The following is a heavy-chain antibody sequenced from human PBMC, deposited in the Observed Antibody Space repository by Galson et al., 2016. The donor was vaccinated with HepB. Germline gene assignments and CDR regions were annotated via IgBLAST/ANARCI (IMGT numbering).Heavy chain of an antibody. CDR2: ISTSSTYI. CDR1: GFTFSTYS. V-gene: IGHV3-21*04. CDR3: GKHGGFDY. D-gene: IGHD3-16*01. Sequence: SLRLSCAAPGFTFSTYSMHWVRQAPGKGLEWVSSISTSSTYIYYADSVKGRFTISRDNSKNTLYLDMNSLRAGDTAVYYCGKHGGFDYWGQGALVTVSS. J-gene: IGHJ4*02.